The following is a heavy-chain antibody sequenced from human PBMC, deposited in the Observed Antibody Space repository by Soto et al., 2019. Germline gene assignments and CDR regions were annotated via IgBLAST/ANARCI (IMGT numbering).Heavy chain of an antibody. D-gene: IGHD5-12*01. CDR1: GYTFTTYA. CDR3: ARGVEDGDSGYDYVY. J-gene: IGHJ4*02. CDR2: INADTGNT. V-gene: IGHV1-3*01. Sequence: QVQLVQSGAEVKKPGASVKVSCKASGYTFTTYAIHWVRQAPGQRLEMMGWINADTGNTKYSQKFQGRVSISRDTSASTAYVELSSLTSEDTAVYYCARGVEDGDSGYDYVYWGQGTLVTFSS.